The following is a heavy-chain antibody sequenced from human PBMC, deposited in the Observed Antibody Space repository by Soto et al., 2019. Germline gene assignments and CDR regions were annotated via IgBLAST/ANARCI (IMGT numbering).Heavy chain of an antibody. J-gene: IGHJ4*02. CDR2: MYDSGTA. CDR1: GGSISSSTSS. Sequence: SETLSLTCTVPGGSISSSTSSWGWIRQPPGKGLEWIGSMYDSGTAYYNPSLRSRVTISVDTSKNQFSLRLSSVTAADPAVYFCALHPRQGSKDYFDYWGQGTLVTVYS. CDR3: ALHPRQGSKDYFDY. D-gene: IGHD6-13*01. V-gene: IGHV4-39*01.